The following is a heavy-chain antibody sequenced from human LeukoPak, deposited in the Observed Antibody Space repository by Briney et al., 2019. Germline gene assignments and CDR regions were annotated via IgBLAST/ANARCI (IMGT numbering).Heavy chain of an antibody. V-gene: IGHV3-53*01. CDR2: IYSGGGT. CDR3: AGDAGSGWRHDY. CDR1: GFTVSSNY. J-gene: IGHJ4*02. Sequence: PGGSLRLSCAASGFTVSSNYMSWVRQAPGKGLEWVSVIYSGGGTYYADSVKSRFTISRDNSKNTLYLEMNSLRAEDTAVYYCAGDAGSGWRHDYWGQGTLVTVSS. D-gene: IGHD6-19*01.